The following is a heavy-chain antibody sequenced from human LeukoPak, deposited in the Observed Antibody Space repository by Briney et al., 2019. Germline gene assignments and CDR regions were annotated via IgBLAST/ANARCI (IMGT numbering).Heavy chain of an antibody. D-gene: IGHD5-12*01. CDR1: GGSISSYY. V-gene: IGHV4-59*01. J-gene: IGHJ6*03. CDR3: ARGLRYSGYDSTLGYYYYYMDV. Sequence: SETLSLTCTVSGGSISSYYWSWIRQPPGKGLEWIGYIYYSGSTNYNPSLKSRVTISVDTYKNQFSLKLSALTAADTAVYYCARGLRYSGYDSTLGYYYYYMDVWGKGTTVTVSS. CDR2: IYYSGST.